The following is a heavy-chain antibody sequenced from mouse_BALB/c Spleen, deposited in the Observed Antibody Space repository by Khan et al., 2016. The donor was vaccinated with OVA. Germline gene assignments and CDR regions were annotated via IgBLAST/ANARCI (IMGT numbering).Heavy chain of an antibody. CDR3: ARHWVGIMDY. CDR2: ISSAGTYT. D-gene: IGHD1-1*01. J-gene: IGHJ4*01. V-gene: IGHV5-6*01. Sequence: EVELVESGGDLVKPGGSLKLSCAASGFTFSTYGMSWVRQTPDKRLEWVATISSAGTYTYYPDSAKGRFTISRDNAKNTLYLQMNSLRSEDTAMYYCARHWVGIMDYWGQGTSLTVSS. CDR1: GFTFSTYG.